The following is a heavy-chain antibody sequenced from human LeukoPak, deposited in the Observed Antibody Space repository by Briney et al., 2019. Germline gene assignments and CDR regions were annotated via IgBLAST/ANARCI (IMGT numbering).Heavy chain of an antibody. CDR3: ARRQRLGELSGIDY. V-gene: IGHV3-30-3*01. D-gene: IGHD3-16*02. J-gene: IGHJ4*02. Sequence: PGRSLRLSCAASGFTFSSYAMHWVRQAPGKGLEWVAVISYDGGNKYYADSVKGRFTISRDNSKNTLYLQMNSLRAEDTAVYYCARRQRLGELSGIDYWGQGTLVTVSS. CDR2: ISYDGGNK. CDR1: GFTFSSYA.